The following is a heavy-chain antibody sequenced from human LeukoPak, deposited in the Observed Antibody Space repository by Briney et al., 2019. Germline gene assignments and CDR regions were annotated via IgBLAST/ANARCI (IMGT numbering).Heavy chain of an antibody. D-gene: IGHD1-26*01. J-gene: IGHJ6*02. CDR1: GFPFRDHA. V-gene: IGHV3-49*04. CDR3: VRNSGTYRGYGLDV. CDR2: IRTNPNGATV. Sequence: PGGSLRLSCTASGFPFRDHAMSWVRQAPGKGLEWVGFIRTNPNGATVEYAASVKARFTISRDDSNNIAYLEMNSLKTEDTAVYYCVRNSGTYRGYGLDVWGQGTTVTVSS.